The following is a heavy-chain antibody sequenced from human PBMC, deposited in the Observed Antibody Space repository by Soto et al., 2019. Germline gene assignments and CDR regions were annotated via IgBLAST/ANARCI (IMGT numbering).Heavy chain of an antibody. CDR3: ARDIGYSSFDY. J-gene: IGHJ4*02. CDR2: INHDVSEQ. D-gene: IGHD2-15*01. Sequence: EVQLVESGGDLVQPGGSLRLSCAVSGFSFRNYWMSWVRQAPGKGLEWVANINHDVSEQNFLDSVKGRFTISRDNGKNSLFLQMNSLRAEDTAVYYCARDIGYSSFDYWGQGTLVTVSS. V-gene: IGHV3-7*01. CDR1: GFSFRNYW.